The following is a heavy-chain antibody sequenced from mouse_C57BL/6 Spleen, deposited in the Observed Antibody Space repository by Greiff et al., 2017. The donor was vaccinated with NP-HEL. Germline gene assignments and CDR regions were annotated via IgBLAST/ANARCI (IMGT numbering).Heavy chain of an antibody. J-gene: IGHJ2*01. CDR1: GFTFSDYY. V-gene: IGHV5-16*01. D-gene: IGHD2-2*01. CDR3: ARGLRLGNYFDY. CDR2: INYDGSST. Sequence: EVKLVDSEGGLVQPGSSMKLSCTASGFTFSDYYMAWVRQVPEKGLEWVANINYDGSSTYYLDSLKSRFIISRDNAKNILYLQMSSLKSEDTATYYCARGLRLGNYFDYWGQGTTLTVSS.